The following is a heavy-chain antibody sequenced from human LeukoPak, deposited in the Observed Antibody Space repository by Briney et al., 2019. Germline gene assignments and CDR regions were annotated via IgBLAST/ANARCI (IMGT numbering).Heavy chain of an antibody. V-gene: IGHV1-69*13. Sequence: ASVKVSCKASGGTFSIYAISWVRQAPGQGLEWMGGIIPIFGTANYAQKFQGRVTITADESTSTAYMELSSLRSEDTAVYYCARGPPSVVISSPFDPWGQGTLVTVSS. CDR1: GGTFSIYA. CDR2: IIPIFGTA. J-gene: IGHJ5*02. D-gene: IGHD3-22*01. CDR3: ARGPPSVVISSPFDP.